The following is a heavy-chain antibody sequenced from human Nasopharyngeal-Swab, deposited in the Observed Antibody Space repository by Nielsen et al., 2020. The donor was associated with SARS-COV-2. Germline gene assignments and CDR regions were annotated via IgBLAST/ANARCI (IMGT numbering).Heavy chain of an antibody. CDR2: TYYRSKWYN. D-gene: IGHD1-1*01. J-gene: IGHJ4*02. CDR1: GDSVSSNSAA. Sequence: LRLSCAISGDSVSSNSAAWNWIRQSPSKGLEWLGRTYYRSKWYNDYAVSVKSRITINPDTSKNQFSLQLNSVTPEDTAVYYCARGTGPTYYLDYWGQGTLVTVSS. V-gene: IGHV6-1*01. CDR3: ARGTGPTYYLDY.